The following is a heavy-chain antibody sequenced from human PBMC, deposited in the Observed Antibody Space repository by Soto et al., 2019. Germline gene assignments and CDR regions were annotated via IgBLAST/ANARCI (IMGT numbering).Heavy chain of an antibody. V-gene: IGHV4-30-2*01. J-gene: IGHJ5*02. CDR3: ARGRSSSGYPNFDP. CDR2: IYHEGST. D-gene: IGHD3-22*01. CDR1: GGSIITGDFS. Sequence: SETLSLTCAVSGGSIITGDFSWNWIRQPPGKGLEWVGYIYHEGSTYYNPSLKGRATISVDRSKNYFSLKLSSATAADTGVYFCARGRSSSGYPNFDPWGQGTLVTVSS.